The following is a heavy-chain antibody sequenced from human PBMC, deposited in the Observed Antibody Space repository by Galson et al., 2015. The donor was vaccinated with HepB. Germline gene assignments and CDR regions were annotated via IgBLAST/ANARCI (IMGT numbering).Heavy chain of an antibody. D-gene: IGHD5-12*01. Sequence: SLRLSCAASGFTFSSYGMHWVRQAPGKGLEWVAVIWYDGSNKYYADSVKGRFTISRDNSKNTLYLQMNGLRAEDTAVYYCARDGLRVYYYYGMDVWGQGTTVTVFS. CDR3: ARDGLRVYYYYGMDV. J-gene: IGHJ6*02. V-gene: IGHV3-33*08. CDR2: IWYDGSNK. CDR1: GFTFSSYG.